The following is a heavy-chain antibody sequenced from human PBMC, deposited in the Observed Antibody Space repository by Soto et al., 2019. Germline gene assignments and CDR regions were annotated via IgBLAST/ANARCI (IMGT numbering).Heavy chain of an antibody. Sequence: QVQLVESGGGVVQPGTSLRRSCVGSGFTFRSYVIHWVRQAPGKGLEWVALTSYDGSNNFYGDSVKGRFTISRHNSRNTVELQMDSLRFDDTALYDCARWGTTGKLDAWGQGIFVSVSS. CDR2: TSYDGSNN. J-gene: IGHJ4*02. CDR3: ARWGTTGKLDA. CDR1: GFTFRSYV. V-gene: IGHV3-33*05. D-gene: IGHD3-16*01.